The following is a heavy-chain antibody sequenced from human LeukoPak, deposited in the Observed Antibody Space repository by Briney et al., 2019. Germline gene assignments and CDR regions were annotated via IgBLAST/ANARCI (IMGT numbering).Heavy chain of an antibody. J-gene: IGHJ5*02. V-gene: IGHV4-30-2*01. CDR1: GGSISSGGYY. CDR2: IYHSGST. CDR3: ARDLTVPPTIVGAWFDP. Sequence: PSETLSLTCTVSGGSISSGGYYWSWIRQPPGKGLEWIGYIYHSGSTYYNPSLKSRVTISVDRSKNQFSLKLSSVTAADTAVYYCARDLTVPPTIVGAWFDPWGQGTLVTVSS. D-gene: IGHD1-26*01.